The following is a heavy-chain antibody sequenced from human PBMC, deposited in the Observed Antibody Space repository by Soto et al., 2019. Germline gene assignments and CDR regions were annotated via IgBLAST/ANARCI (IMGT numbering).Heavy chain of an antibody. CDR2: ILNDGGNG. D-gene: IGHD2-21*01. V-gene: IGHV3-30*03. CDR1: GFTFRNYG. CDR3: ARPIPRGGFCRGANCPPYYYGLDV. J-gene: IGHJ6*02. Sequence: GGSLRLSCEASGFTFRNYGMHWVRQAPGKGLEWVALILNDGGNGFYVDSVKGRFTISRDNAKNKLYLQMNNLRPEDTAVYYCARPIPRGGFCRGANCPPYYYGLDVWGPGTTVTVSS.